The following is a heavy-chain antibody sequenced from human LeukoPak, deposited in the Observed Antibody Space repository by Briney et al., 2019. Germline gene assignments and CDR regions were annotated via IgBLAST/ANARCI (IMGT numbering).Heavy chain of an antibody. D-gene: IGHD3-10*01. CDR1: GFTFSTYA. CDR2: IREDGSEK. CDR3: ARDLAGHYYGSGSSFDN. J-gene: IGHJ4*02. Sequence: GGSLRFSCAGSGFTFSTYAMSWVRQAPGKGLEWVANIREDGSEKYYVDSVKGQFTISRDNAKNSLFLQMDSLRAEDTAVYYCARDLAGHYYGSGSSFDNWGQGTLVTVSS. V-gene: IGHV3-7*01.